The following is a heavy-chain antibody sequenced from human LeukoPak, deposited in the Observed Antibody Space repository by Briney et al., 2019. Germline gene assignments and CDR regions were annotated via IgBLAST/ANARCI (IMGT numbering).Heavy chain of an antibody. Sequence: PGGSLRLSCAASGFTFSYYSMHWVRQAPGKGLEWVAFIWYDGRDKYYVDSVKGRFTISRDNSKNTLYLQMNSLRAEDTAMYYCAKDPYSYGSYFDYWGQGTLVTVSS. D-gene: IGHD5-18*01. J-gene: IGHJ4*02. CDR1: GFTFSYYS. V-gene: IGHV3-30*02. CDR3: AKDPYSYGSYFDY. CDR2: IWYDGRDK.